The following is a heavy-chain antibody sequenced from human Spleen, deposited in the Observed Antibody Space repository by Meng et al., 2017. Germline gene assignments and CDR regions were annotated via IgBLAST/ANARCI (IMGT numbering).Heavy chain of an antibody. D-gene: IGHD3-10*01. CDR3: ARLRITMVRGVFDY. CDR1: GGSINSYY. CDR2: IYYSGST. J-gene: IGHJ4*02. Sequence: LRLSCTVSGGSINSYYWSWIRQPPGKGLEWIGYIYYSGSTNYNPSLKSRVTISVDTSKNQFSLKLSSVTAADTAVYYCARLRITMVRGVFDYWGQGTLVTVSS. V-gene: IGHV4-59*01.